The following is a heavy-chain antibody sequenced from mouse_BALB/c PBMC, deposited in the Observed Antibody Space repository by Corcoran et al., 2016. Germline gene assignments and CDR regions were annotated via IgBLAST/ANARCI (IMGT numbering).Heavy chain of an antibody. J-gene: IGHJ4*01. Sequence: EVQLQQSGPELVKPGASEKMSCKASGYTFTSYVMHWVKQKPGQGLEWIGYTNPYNDGTKYNEKFKGKATLTSDRSSSTDYMELSSLTSEDSAVYYCARGHYDPLYAMDYWGQGTSVTVSS. CDR3: ARGHYDPLYAMDY. CDR2: TNPYNDGT. D-gene: IGHD2-4*01. V-gene: IGHV1S136*01. CDR1: GYTFTSYV.